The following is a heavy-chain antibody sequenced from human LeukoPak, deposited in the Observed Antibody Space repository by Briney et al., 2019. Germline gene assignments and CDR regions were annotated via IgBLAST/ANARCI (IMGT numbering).Heavy chain of an antibody. J-gene: IGHJ4*02. CDR1: GFTFSSYA. CDR3: ARDLTMVRGGPD. Sequence: GRSLRLSCAASGFTFSSYAMHWVRQAPGKGLEWVAVISYDGSNKYYADSVKGRFTISRDNSKNTLYLQMNSLRAGDTAVYYCARDLTMVRGGPDWGQGTLVTVSS. CDR2: ISYDGSNK. D-gene: IGHD3-10*01. V-gene: IGHV3-30*04.